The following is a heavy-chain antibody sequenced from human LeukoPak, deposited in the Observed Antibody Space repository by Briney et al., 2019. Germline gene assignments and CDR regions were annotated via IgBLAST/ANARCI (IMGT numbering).Heavy chain of an antibody. Sequence: NESGPTLVNPTQTLTLTCTFSGFSLSTSGVGVGWIRQPPGKALEWLALIYWNDDKRYSPSLKSRLTITKDTSKNQVVLTMTNMDPVDTATYYCVHSITIFGVVILALDYWGQGTLVTVSS. CDR3: VHSITIFGVVILALDY. CDR1: GFSLSTSGVG. CDR2: IYWNDDK. V-gene: IGHV2-5*01. D-gene: IGHD3-3*01. J-gene: IGHJ4*02.